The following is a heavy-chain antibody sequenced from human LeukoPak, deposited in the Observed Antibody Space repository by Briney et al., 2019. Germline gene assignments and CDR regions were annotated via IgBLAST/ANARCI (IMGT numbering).Heavy chain of an antibody. Sequence: PSETLSLTCTVSGGSINVYHWTWIRQPAGKGLEWIGRIDSSGSPSYNPSLKSRVTMSLDTSQNQFYLQLNSVTAADPAVFYCARDHDGLGGWGQGTMVAVSS. V-gene: IGHV4-4*07. D-gene: IGHD3/OR15-3a*01. CDR2: IDSSGSP. CDR3: ARDHDGLGG. CDR1: GGSINVYH. J-gene: IGHJ4*02.